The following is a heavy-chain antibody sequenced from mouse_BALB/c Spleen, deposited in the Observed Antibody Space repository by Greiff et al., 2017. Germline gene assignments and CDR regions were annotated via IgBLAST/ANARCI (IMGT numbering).Heavy chain of an antibody. D-gene: IGHD2-10*02. CDR3: ARGGYGKPLDY. CDR1: GYSITSGYY. CDR2: ISYDGSN. J-gene: IGHJ2*01. V-gene: IGHV3-6*02. Sequence: EVKLQQSGPGLVKPSQSLSLTCSVTGYSITSGYYWNWIRQFPGNKLEWMGYISYDGSNNYNPSLKNRISITRDTSKNQFFLKLNSVTTEDTATYYCARGGYGKPLDYWGQGTTLTVSS.